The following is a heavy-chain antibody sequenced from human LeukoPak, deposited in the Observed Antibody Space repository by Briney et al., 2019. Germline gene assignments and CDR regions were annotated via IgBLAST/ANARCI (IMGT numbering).Heavy chain of an antibody. CDR2: MNPNSGNT. V-gene: IGHV1-8*03. CDR3: AREYYYDSSGYRGNYYYYYMDV. D-gene: IGHD3-22*01. J-gene: IGHJ6*03. Sequence: GASVKVSCKASGYTFTSYDINWVRQATGQGLEWMGWMNPNSGNTGYAQKFQGRVTITRNTSISTAYMELSSLRSEDTAVYYCAREYYYDSSGYRGNYYYYYMDVWGKGTTVTVSS. CDR1: GYTFTSYD.